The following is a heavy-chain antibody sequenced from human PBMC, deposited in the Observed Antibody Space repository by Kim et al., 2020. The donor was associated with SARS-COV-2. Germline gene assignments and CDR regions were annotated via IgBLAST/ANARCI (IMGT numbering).Heavy chain of an antibody. CDR3: ARDGAPDYDILTGYYTLYYYYGMDV. CDR1: GFTFSSYS. CDR2: ISSSSSYI. J-gene: IGHJ6*02. V-gene: IGHV3-21*01. D-gene: IGHD3-9*01. Sequence: GGSLRLSCAASGFTFSSYSMNWVRQAPGKGLEWVSSISSSSSYIYYADSVKGRLTVSRDNAKNSLYLQVNSRRAEATSVYYCARDGAPDYDILTGYYTLYYYYGMDVWGQGTTVTVSS.